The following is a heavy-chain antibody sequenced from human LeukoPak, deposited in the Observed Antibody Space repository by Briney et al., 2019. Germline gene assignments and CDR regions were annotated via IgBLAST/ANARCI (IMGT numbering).Heavy chain of an antibody. Sequence: GGSLRLSCAASGFTFSTYNMNWVRQAPGKGLEWVSFISSSGSAIYYADSVKGRFTISRDNSKNTLYLQMNSLRAEDTAVYYCAKEGFWSGYSSYYFDYWGQGTLVTVSS. D-gene: IGHD3-3*01. CDR3: AKEGFWSGYSSYYFDY. J-gene: IGHJ4*02. CDR2: ISSSGSAI. V-gene: IGHV3-48*01. CDR1: GFTFSTYN.